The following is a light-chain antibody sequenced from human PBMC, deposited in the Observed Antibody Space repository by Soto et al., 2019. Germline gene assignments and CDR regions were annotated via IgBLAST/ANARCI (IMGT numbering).Light chain of an antibody. J-gene: IGLJ1*01. CDR3: SSFAGSKNV. CDR2: EVS. Sequence: QSVLTLPPSASGSPGQSVTISCTGTSSDVGGYNHVSWYQHHPGKAPKLMIYEVSKRPSGVPDRFSGSQSRHTGSLTVSWLHAQDEPHYSCSSFAGSKNVFGTGTKLTVL. V-gene: IGLV2-8*01. CDR1: SSDVGGYNH.